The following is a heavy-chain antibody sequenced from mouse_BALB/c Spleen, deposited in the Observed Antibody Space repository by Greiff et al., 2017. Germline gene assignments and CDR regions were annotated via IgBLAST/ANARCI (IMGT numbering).Heavy chain of an antibody. CDR3: ARRRKDYAMDY. CDR2: INPGSSTI. CDR1: GFDFSRYW. V-gene: IGHV4-2*02. J-gene: IGHJ4*01. Sequence: EVKLQESGGGLVQPGGSLNLSCAASGFDFSRYWMSWARQAPGKGQEWIGEINPGSSTINYTPSLKDKFIISRDNAKNTLYLQMSKVRSEDTALYYCARRRKDYAMDYWGQGTSVTVSS.